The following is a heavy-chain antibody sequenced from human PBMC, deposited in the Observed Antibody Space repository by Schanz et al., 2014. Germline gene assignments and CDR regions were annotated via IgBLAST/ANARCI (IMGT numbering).Heavy chain of an antibody. CDR1: GFPFSDYF. D-gene: IGHD3-10*01. CDR2: IGNGGVTT. CDR3: ARIGGSVFDY. Sequence: QVQLVDSGGGLVKPGGSLRLSCTASGFPFSDYFMAWIRQPPGRGLEWVSYIGNGGVTTYYADSVKGRFTISRDNSKNSLSLQMNSLRAEDTAVYYCARIGGSVFDYWAQGTLVTVSS. J-gene: IGHJ4*02. V-gene: IGHV3-11*01.